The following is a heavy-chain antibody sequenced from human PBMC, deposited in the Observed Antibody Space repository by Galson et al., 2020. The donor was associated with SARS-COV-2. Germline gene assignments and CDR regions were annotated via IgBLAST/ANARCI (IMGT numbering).Heavy chain of an antibody. CDR2: ITGSGGST. Sequence: GGSLRLSCAASGFTFSSYAMRWVRQAPGKGLEWVSSITGSGGSTYYADSVKGRFTISRDTSKNTLYLQMNSLRAEDTALYYCANGAVGGSVRARNYWGQGTLVTVSS. J-gene: IGHJ4*02. V-gene: IGHV3-23*01. CDR3: ANGAVGGSVRARNY. CDR1: GFTFSSYA. D-gene: IGHD1-26*01.